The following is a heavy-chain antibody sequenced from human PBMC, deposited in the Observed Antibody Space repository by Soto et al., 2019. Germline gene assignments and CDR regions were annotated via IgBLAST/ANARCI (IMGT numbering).Heavy chain of an antibody. D-gene: IGHD5-12*01. V-gene: IGHV3-30*18. Sequence: QLVESGGGVVQPGRSLRLSCAASGFTFSLYGMHWVRQAPGKGLEWVAVTSYDGSKKYYADSVKGRFTISRDNSKNTLYLEMNSLTAEDTSVYYCAKDSEYSGYDVYDYYYGMDVWGQGTTVSVSS. J-gene: IGHJ6*02. CDR1: GFTFSLYG. CDR2: TSYDGSKK. CDR3: AKDSEYSGYDVYDYYYGMDV.